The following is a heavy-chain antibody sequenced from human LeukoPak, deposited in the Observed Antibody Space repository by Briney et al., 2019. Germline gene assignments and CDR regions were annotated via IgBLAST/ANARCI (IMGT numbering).Heavy chain of an antibody. CDR2: INTDGSST. D-gene: IGHD2-2*02. J-gene: IGHJ6*03. Sequence: PGGSLRLSCAASGFTFSSYWMHWVRQAPGKGLVWVSRINTDGSSTSYADSVKGRFTISRDNAKNTLYLQMNSLRAEDTAVYYCARDRLFCSSTSCYTSYYYYYYMDVWGKGTTVTVSS. V-gene: IGHV3-74*01. CDR1: GFTFSSYW. CDR3: ARDRLFCSSTSCYTSYYYYYYMDV.